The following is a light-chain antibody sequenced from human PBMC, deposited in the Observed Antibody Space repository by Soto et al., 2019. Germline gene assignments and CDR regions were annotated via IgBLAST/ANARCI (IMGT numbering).Light chain of an antibody. Sequence: DIVMTQSPDSLAVSLGERATINCKSSQSVLYSSNNKNYLAWYQQKPGQPPKLLISWASTRESGVPDRFSGSGSGTDFTLTISSLQAEDVAVYYCQHYYSTPFTFGGGTKVELK. J-gene: IGKJ4*01. CDR1: QSVLYSSNNKNY. CDR2: WAS. V-gene: IGKV4-1*01. CDR3: QHYYSTPFT.